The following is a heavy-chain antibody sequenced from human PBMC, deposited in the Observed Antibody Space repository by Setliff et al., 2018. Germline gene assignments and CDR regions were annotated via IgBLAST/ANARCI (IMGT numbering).Heavy chain of an antibody. CDR3: ARGAVAASPNWFDP. CDR1: GGSVGSHY. J-gene: IGHJ5*02. CDR2: ISHSGST. D-gene: IGHD6-19*01. V-gene: IGHV4-59*02. Sequence: LSLTCSVSGGSVGSHYWTWIRQPPGKGLELIGHISHSGSTNYNPSLRSRVTISLDTSKNQFSLNVTSVIAADTAVYYCARGAVAASPNWFDPWGQGTLVTISS.